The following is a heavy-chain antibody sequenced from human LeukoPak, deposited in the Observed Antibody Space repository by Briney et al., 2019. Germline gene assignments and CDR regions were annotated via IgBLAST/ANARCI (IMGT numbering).Heavy chain of an antibody. J-gene: IGHJ3*02. D-gene: IGHD6-19*01. V-gene: IGHV3-48*01. CDR3: AREGQWLTKNAFDI. CDR2: ISSSSSTI. CDR1: GFTFSSYS. Sequence: GGSLRLSCAASGFTFSSYSMNWVRQAPGKGLEWVSYISSSSSTIYYADSVKGRFTISRDNAKNSLYLQMNSLRAEDTAVYYCAREGQWLTKNAFDIWGQGTMVTVSS.